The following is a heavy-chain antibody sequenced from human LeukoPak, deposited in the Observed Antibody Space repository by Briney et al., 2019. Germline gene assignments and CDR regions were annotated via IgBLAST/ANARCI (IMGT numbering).Heavy chain of an antibody. V-gene: IGHV3-30-3*01. CDR2: ISYDGSNK. CDR1: GFTFSSYA. Sequence: PGGSLRLSCAASGFTFSSYAMHWVRQAPGKGLEWVAVISYDGSNKYYADSVKGRFTISRDNSKNTLYLQMNSLRAEDTAVYYCANRLYSYGYYFDYWGQGTLVTVSS. CDR3: ANRLYSYGYYFDY. J-gene: IGHJ4*02. D-gene: IGHD5-18*01.